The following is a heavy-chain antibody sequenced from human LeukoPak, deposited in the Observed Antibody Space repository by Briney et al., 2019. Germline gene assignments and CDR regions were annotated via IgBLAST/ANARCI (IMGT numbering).Heavy chain of an antibody. V-gene: IGHV3-21*01. Sequence: PGGSLRLSCAGSGFSFSSYSMNWVRQAPGKGLEWVSSISSSSSYIYYADSVKGRFTISRDNAKNSLYLQMNSLRAEDTAVYYCARDSDVSQGSGSYLGPNWFDPWGQGTLVTVPS. D-gene: IGHD3-10*01. CDR2: ISSSSSYI. CDR3: ARDSDVSQGSGSYLGPNWFDP. J-gene: IGHJ5*02. CDR1: GFSFSSYS.